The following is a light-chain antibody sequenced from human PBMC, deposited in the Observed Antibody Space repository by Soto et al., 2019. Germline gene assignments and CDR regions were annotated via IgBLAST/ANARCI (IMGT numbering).Light chain of an antibody. J-gene: IGKJ1*01. Sequence: VLTQSPGTLSLSPGESATLSCRGSQSVTSTYLAWYQQKPGQAPRLLIYGASSRATGVPDRFTGSGSGTDFTLTISRLEPEDFAVYFCHHYASTFGQGTKGDIK. CDR2: GAS. CDR1: QSVTSTY. CDR3: HHYAST. V-gene: IGKV3-20*01.